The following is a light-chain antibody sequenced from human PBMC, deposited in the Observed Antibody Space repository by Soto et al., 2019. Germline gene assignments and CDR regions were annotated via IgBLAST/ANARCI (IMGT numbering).Light chain of an antibody. CDR3: QQSYTTPVYA. V-gene: IGKV1-39*01. J-gene: IGKJ2*01. CDR1: QTISNW. CDR2: AAS. Sequence: DIQMTQSPSTLSASVGDRVTITCRASQTISNWLAWYQQKPGKAPKLLIYAASNLQSGVPSRFSGSGSGTDFTLTISSLQPEDFATYFCQQSYTTPVYAFGQGTKVDIK.